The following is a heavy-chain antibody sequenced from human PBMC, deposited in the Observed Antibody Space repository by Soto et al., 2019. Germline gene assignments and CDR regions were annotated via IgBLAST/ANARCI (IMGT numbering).Heavy chain of an antibody. CDR2: IYYSGST. Sequence: SSETLSLTCTVSGGSISSYYWSWIRQPPEKGLEWIGYIYYSGSTNYNPSLKSRVTISVDTSKNQFSLKLSSVTAADTAVYYCARGERWLQSHYYFDYWGQGTLVTVSS. CDR1: GGSISSYY. CDR3: ARGERWLQSHYYFDY. V-gene: IGHV4-59*08. D-gene: IGHD5-12*01. J-gene: IGHJ4*02.